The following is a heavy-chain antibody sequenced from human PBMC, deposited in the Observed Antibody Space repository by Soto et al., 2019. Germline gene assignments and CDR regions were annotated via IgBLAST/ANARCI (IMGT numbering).Heavy chain of an antibody. V-gene: IGHV1-18*01. D-gene: IGHD6-13*01. J-gene: IGHJ6*03. Sequence: ASVKVSCKASGYTFTSYGISWVRQAPGQGLEWMGWISAYNGNTNYAQKLQGRVTMTTDTSTSTAYMELRSLRSDDTAVYYCARKVIGIAAAGNYYYYYNIDVWGKGTTVTVSS. CDR3: ARKVIGIAAAGNYYYYYNIDV. CDR2: ISAYNGNT. CDR1: GYTFTSYG.